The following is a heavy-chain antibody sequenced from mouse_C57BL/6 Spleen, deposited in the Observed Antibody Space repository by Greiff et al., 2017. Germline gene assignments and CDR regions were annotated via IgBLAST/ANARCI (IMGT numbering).Heavy chain of an antibody. Sequence: EVKLVESGGDLVKPGGSLKLSCAASGFTFSSYGMSWVRQTPDKRLEWVATISSGGSYTYYPDSVKGRFTISRDNAKNTLYLQMSSLKSEDTAMYYCASGGITTRKYFDYWGQGTTLTVSS. CDR2: ISSGGSYT. D-gene: IGHD2-4*01. CDR1: GFTFSSYG. J-gene: IGHJ2*01. CDR3: ASGGITTRKYFDY. V-gene: IGHV5-6*01.